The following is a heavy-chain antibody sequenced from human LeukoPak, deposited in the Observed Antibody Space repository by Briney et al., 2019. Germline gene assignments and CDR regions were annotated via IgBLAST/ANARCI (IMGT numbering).Heavy chain of an antibody. J-gene: IGHJ4*02. V-gene: IGHV3-30*04. CDR1: GFTFSSYA. CDR2: IPYDGSNK. CDR3: ARDRGRYYYGSGNPPLFDY. D-gene: IGHD3-10*01. Sequence: GGSLRLSCAASGFTFSSYAMHWVRQAPGKGLEWVAVIPYDGSNKYYADSVKGRFTISRDNSKNTLYLQMNSLRAEDTAVYYCARDRGRYYYGSGNPPLFDYWGQGTLVTVSS.